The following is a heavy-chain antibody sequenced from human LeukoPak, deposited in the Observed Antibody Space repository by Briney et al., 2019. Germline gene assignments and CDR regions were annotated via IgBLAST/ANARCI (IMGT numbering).Heavy chain of an antibody. J-gene: IGHJ3*02. CDR1: GGSISSSSYY. Sequence: SETLSLTCTVSGGSISSSSYYWGWIRQPPGKGLEWIGSIYYSGSTYYNPSLKSRVTISVDTSKNQFSLKLSSVTAADTAVYYCARFNTYYDILTGSYAFDIWGQGTMVTVSS. D-gene: IGHD3-9*01. CDR3: ARFNTYYDILTGSYAFDI. CDR2: IYYSGST. V-gene: IGHV4-39*01.